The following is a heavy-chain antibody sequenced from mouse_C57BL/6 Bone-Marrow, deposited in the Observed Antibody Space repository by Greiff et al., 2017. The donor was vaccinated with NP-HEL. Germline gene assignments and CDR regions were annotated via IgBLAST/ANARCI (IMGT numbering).Heavy chain of an antibody. CDR1: GYTFTDYE. CDR3: TRWGLRLYYFDY. D-gene: IGHD1-1*01. Sequence: VQLQQSGAELVRPGASVTLSCKASGYTFTDYEMHWVKQTPVHGLEWIGAIDPETGGTAYNQKFKGKAILTADKSSSTAYMELRSLTSEESAVYYCTRWGLRLYYFDYWGQGTTLTVSS. V-gene: IGHV1-15*01. CDR2: IDPETGGT. J-gene: IGHJ2*01.